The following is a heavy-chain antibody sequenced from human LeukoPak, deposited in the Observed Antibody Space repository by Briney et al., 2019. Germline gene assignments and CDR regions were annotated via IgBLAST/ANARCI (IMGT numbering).Heavy chain of an antibody. CDR2: INHSGST. CDR1: GGSFSGYY. V-gene: IGHV4-34*01. CDR3: ASLYYYGSGSPNWFDP. D-gene: IGHD3-10*01. J-gene: IGHJ5*02. Sequence: SETLSLTCAVYGGSFSGYYWSWLRQPPGKGLEWIGEINHSGSTNYNPSLKSRVTISVDTSKNQFSLKLSSVTAADTAVYYCASLYYYGSGSPNWFDPWGQGTLVTVSS.